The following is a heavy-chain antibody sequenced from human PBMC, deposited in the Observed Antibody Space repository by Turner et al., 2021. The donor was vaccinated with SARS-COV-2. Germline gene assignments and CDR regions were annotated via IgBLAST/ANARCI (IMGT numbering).Heavy chain of an antibody. J-gene: IGHJ6*02. CDR1: GFTVSSNY. CDR2: ISSGGRT. Sequence: EVQLVETGGGLIQPGGSLSLSCSASGFTVSSNYMSWVRQAPGKGLECVSVISSGGRTYYADSVKGRFTISRDNSKNTLYLQMNSLRAEDTAVYYCARGGEYQLLHYYGMDVWGQGTTVTVSS. D-gene: IGHD2-2*01. CDR3: ARGGEYQLLHYYGMDV. V-gene: IGHV3-53*02.